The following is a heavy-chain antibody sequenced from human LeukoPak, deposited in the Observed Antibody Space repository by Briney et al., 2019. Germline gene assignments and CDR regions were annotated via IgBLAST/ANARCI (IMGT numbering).Heavy chain of an antibody. CDR2: IIPIFGTA. CDR1: GGTFSSYA. V-gene: IGHV1-69*05. J-gene: IGHJ4*02. CDR3: ARGKRWSGYDDY. D-gene: IGHD3-3*01. Sequence: GASVKVSCKASGGTFSSYAISWVRQAPGQGLEWMGGIIPIFGTANYAQKFQGRVTITTDESTSTAYMELSSLRSEDTAVYYCARGKRWSGYDDYWGQGTLVTVSS.